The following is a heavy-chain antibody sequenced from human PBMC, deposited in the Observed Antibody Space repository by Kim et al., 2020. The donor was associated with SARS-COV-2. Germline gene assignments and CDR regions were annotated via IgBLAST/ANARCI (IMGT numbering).Heavy chain of an antibody. CDR1: GGSFSGYY. CDR3: ARVMKRRGGTQRHYYYGMDV. D-gene: IGHD1-26*01. J-gene: IGHJ6*02. V-gene: IGHV4-34*01. Sequence: SETLSLTCAVYGGSFSGYYWSWIRQPPGKGLEWIGEINHSGSTNYNPSLKSRVTISVVTSKNQFSLKLSSVTAADTAVYYCARVMKRRGGTQRHYYYGMDVWGQGTTVTVSS. CDR2: INHSGST.